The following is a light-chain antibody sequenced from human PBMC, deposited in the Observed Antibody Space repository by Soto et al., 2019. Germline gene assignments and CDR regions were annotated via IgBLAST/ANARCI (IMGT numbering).Light chain of an antibody. V-gene: IGLV2-14*01. J-gene: IGLJ1*01. Sequence: QYVLTQPASVSGSPGQSITISCTGTSSDVGGYNYVSWYQQHPGKAPKLMIYDVSNRPSGVSNRFSGSKSGNTASLTISGIQAEDEADYYCSSYTSSSADVFGTGTKLTVL. CDR3: SSYTSSSADV. CDR1: SSDVGGYNY. CDR2: DVS.